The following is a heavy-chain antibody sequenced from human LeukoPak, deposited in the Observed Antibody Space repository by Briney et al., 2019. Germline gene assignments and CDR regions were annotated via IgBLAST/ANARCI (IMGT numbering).Heavy chain of an antibody. Sequence: GRSLRLSCAASGFTFSSYAVHWVRQAPGKGLEWVAVISYDGSNKYYADSVKGRFTIYRDNSKNTLYLQMNSLRAEDTAVYYCARDTMVRGEDYWGQGTLVTVSS. V-gene: IGHV3-30*04. CDR2: ISYDGSNK. CDR3: ARDTMVRGEDY. D-gene: IGHD3-10*01. J-gene: IGHJ4*02. CDR1: GFTFSSYA.